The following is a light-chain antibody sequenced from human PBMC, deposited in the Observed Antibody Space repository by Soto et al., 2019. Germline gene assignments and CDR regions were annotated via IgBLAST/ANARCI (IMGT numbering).Light chain of an antibody. Sequence: VLTQSPGTLSLSPGESATLSCRASQTVSITYLTWYQQKPGQAPRLLIYAASTRAAAVPDRFTGSGSGTDFALTISRLEPEDFGVYYCQQYGDSPLTSGPGTKVDIK. V-gene: IGKV3-20*01. CDR1: QTVSITY. J-gene: IGKJ3*01. CDR2: AAS. CDR3: QQYGDSPLT.